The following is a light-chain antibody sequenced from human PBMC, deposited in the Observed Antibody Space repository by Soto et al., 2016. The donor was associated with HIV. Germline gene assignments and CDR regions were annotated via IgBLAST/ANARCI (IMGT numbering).Light chain of an antibody. Sequence: YVLSQSPSVSVAPGKTAKITCGGQNVENTRVHWYQQKAGQAPVLVVHDDSERPSGVPDRFSGSKSENTATLTINRVEAGDEADYYCQVWDSDTDYVIFGGGTKVTVL. CDR1: NVENTR. CDR3: QVWDSDTDYVI. CDR2: DDS. J-gene: IGLJ2*01. V-gene: IGLV3-21*01.